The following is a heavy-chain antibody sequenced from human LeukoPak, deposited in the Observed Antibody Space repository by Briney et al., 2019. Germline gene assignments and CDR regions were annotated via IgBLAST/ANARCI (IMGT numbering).Heavy chain of an antibody. D-gene: IGHD6-19*01. V-gene: IGHV4-39*07. J-gene: IGHJ4*02. CDR1: GGSISSSSYY. Sequence: SETLSLTCTVSGGSISSSSYYWGWIRQPPGKGLEWIGSIYYSGSTYYNPSLKSRVTISVDTSKNQFSLKLSSVTAADTAVYYCARRGSSGSPEVLWGQGTLVTVSS. CDR2: IYYSGST. CDR3: ARRGSSGSPEVL.